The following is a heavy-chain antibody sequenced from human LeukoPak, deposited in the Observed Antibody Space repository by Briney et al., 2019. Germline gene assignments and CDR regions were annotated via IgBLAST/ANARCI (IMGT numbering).Heavy chain of an antibody. CDR2: ISAYNGNT. CDR3: ARVSRQFTATITINWFDP. Sequence: ASVKVSCKASGYTFTSYGISWVRQAPGQGLEWMGWISAYNGNTNYAQKLQGRVTMTTDTSTSTAYMELRSLRSDDTAVYYCARVSRQFTATITINWFDPWGQGTLVTVSS. CDR1: GYTFTSYG. D-gene: IGHD5-12*01. J-gene: IGHJ5*02. V-gene: IGHV1-18*01.